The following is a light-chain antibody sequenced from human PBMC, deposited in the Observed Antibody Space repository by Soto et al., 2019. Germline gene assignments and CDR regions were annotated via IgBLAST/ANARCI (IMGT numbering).Light chain of an antibody. J-gene: IGLJ1*01. Sequence: QSALTQPASVSGSPGQSITISCTGTSSDVGDYNYVSWYQQLPGKAPKLMIYDVTNRPSGISNRLSGSKSGNTASLTISGLQAEDEADYYCSSFTSSTTYVFGTVPKVTVL. CDR1: SSDVGDYNY. V-gene: IGLV2-14*01. CDR3: SSFTSSTTYV. CDR2: DVT.